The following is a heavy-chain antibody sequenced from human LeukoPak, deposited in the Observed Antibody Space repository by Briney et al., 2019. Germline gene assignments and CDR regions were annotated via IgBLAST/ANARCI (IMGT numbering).Heavy chain of an antibody. Sequence: GGSLRLSYAVSGFTFSSYSMNWVRQAPGRGLEWVSYISSGSDSTYYADSVKGRFTISRDNARKSLYLQMNSLRAEDTAVYYCASTEAFDVWGQGTMVTVSS. CDR2: ISSGSDST. J-gene: IGHJ3*01. CDR1: GFTFSSYS. V-gene: IGHV3-48*01. CDR3: ASTEAFDV.